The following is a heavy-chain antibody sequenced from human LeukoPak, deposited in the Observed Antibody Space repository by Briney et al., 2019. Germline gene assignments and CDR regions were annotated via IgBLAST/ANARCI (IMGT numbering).Heavy chain of an antibody. CDR2: IRSKAYGGTT. D-gene: IGHD3-22*01. CDR3: TRVGYYYDSSGYFPY. Sequence: PGRSLRLSCTASGSTFGDYAMSWVRQAPGKGLEWVGFIRSKAYGGTTEYAASVKGRFTISRDDSKSIAYLQMNSLKTEDTAVYYCTRVGYYYDSSGYFPYWGQGTLVTVSS. J-gene: IGHJ4*02. V-gene: IGHV3-49*04. CDR1: GSTFGDYA.